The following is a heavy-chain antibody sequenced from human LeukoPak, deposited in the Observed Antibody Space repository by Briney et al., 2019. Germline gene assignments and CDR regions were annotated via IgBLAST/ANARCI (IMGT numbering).Heavy chain of an antibody. J-gene: IGHJ4*02. CDR2: ISSRGSTM. D-gene: IGHD2-2*01. CDR3: ASFKTALPDY. Sequence: TGGSLRLSCAASGFTFSSYEMNWVRQAPEKGLEWVSYISSRGSTMYYADSVKGRFTISRDNAKNSLYLQMNSLRAEDTAVYYCASFKTALPDYWAEGTLVTVSS. V-gene: IGHV3-48*03. CDR1: GFTFSSYE.